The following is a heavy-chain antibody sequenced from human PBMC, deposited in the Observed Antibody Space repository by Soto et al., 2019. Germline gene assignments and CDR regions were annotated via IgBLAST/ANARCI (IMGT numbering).Heavy chain of an antibody. D-gene: IGHD6-19*01. V-gene: IGHV3-66*01. CDR1: GFTVSTNY. CDR2: IYAGGNT. CDR3: ARESPESSGWYVV. J-gene: IGHJ4*02. Sequence: EVQLVESGGGLVQPGGSLRVSCAASGFTVSTNYMSWVRQAPGKGLQWVSVIYAGGNTYYADSVKGRFTISRDNSKNTLYLQMNSLRAEDTAGYYCARESPESSGWYVVWGQGTLVTVSS.